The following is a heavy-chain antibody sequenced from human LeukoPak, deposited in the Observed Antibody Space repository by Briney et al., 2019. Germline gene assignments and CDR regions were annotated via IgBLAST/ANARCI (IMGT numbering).Heavy chain of an antibody. V-gene: IGHV4-34*01. CDR1: GGSFNYY. CDR2: INQSGIT. J-gene: IGHJ4*02. CDR3: ARGSHRAWEVLLD. D-gene: IGHD3-10*01. Sequence: SETLSLTCAVYGGSFNYYWSWMRQPPGKGVEWIGDINQSGITNYDPSLNSRVTISIDTSKKQLSLKVTSVTAADTAVCYCARGSHRAWEVLLDWGEGTLVTVSS.